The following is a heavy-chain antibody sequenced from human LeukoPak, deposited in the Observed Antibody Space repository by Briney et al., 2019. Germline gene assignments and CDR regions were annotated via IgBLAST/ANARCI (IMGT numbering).Heavy chain of an antibody. Sequence: SETLSLTCTVSGGSISIYYWSWIRQPAGKGLEWIGRIYTRGSTNYNPSLKSRVTMSVDTSKNQFSLKLSSATAADTAVYYCAGSERAGWGMADAFDIWGQGTMVTVSS. CDR3: AGSERAGWGMADAFDI. J-gene: IGHJ3*02. CDR2: IYTRGST. D-gene: IGHD7-27*01. CDR1: GGSISIYY. V-gene: IGHV4-4*07.